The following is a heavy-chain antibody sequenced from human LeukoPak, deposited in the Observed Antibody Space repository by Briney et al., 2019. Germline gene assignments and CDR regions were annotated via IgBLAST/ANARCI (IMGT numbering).Heavy chain of an antibody. J-gene: IGHJ4*02. CDR1: GFTFSSYT. V-gene: IGHV3-21*01. D-gene: IGHD6-13*01. Sequence: SGGSLRLSCAASGFTFSSYTMNWVRQAPGKGLEWVSSIAGSSGYISYADSVKGRFTISRDNAKKSLYLQTTSLTAEDTAVYYCARDPGNFDYWGQGTLVTVSS. CDR2: IAGSSGYI. CDR3: ARDPGNFDY.